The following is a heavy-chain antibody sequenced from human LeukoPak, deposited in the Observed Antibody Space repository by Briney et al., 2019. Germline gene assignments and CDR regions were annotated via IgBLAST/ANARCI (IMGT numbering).Heavy chain of an antibody. J-gene: IGHJ3*02. V-gene: IGHV4-59*01. Sequence: PSETLSLTCTVSGGSISSYYWSWIRQPPGKGLEWIGYIYYSGSTNYNPSLKSRVTISVDTSKNQFPLKLSSVTAADTAVYYCARGQGDAFDIWGQGTMVTVSS. CDR1: GGSISSYY. CDR3: ARGQGDAFDI. CDR2: IYYSGST.